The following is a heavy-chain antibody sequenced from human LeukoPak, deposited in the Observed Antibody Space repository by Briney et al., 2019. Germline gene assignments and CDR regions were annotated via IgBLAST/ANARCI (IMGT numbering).Heavy chain of an antibody. CDR1: GFTVSSNY. D-gene: IGHD3-10*01. V-gene: IGHV3-66*01. CDR3: ARVWFGEDWFDP. Sequence: GGSLRLSCAASGFTVSSNYMSWVRRAPGKGLEWVSVIYSGGSTYYADSVKGRFTISRDNSKNTLYLQMNSLRAEDTAVYYCARVWFGEDWFDPWGQGTPVTVSS. J-gene: IGHJ5*02. CDR2: IYSGGST.